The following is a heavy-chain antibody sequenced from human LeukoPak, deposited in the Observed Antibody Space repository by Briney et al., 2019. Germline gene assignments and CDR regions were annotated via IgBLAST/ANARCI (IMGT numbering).Heavy chain of an antibody. CDR3: ASWYYDILTGLFGFYY. V-gene: IGHV1-8*01. CDR1: GYTFTSYD. Sequence: GASVKVSCKASGYTFTSYDINWVRQATGQGLEWMGWMNPNSGNTGYAQKFQGRVTMTRNTSISTAYMELSSLRSEDTAVYYCASWYYDILTGLFGFYYWGQGTLVTVSS. CDR2: MNPNSGNT. D-gene: IGHD3-9*01. J-gene: IGHJ4*02.